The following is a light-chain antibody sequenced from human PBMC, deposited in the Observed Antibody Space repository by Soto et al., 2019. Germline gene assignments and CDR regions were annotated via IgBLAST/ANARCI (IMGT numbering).Light chain of an antibody. CDR1: QTISSW. Sequence: DIQMTQSPSTLSGSVGDRVTITCRASQTISSWLAWYQQKPGKAPKLLIYLGSNRASGVPDRFSGSGSGTDFTLRISRVEAEDVGVYHCMQALQAPPTFGQGTKVEIK. J-gene: IGKJ1*01. CDR3: MQALQAPPT. V-gene: IGKV1-5*03. CDR2: LGS.